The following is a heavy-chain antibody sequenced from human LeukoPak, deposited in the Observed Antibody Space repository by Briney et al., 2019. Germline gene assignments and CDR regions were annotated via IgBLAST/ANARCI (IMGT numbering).Heavy chain of an antibody. J-gene: IGHJ5*02. CDR1: GGSFSGYS. CDR3: ARDVGRNWFDP. V-gene: IGHV4-30-4*07. D-gene: IGHD1-26*01. Sequence: SETLSLTCAVYGGSFSGYSWSWIRQPPGKGLEWIGYIYYSGSTYYNPSLKSRVTISVDTSKNQFSLKLSSVTAADTAVYYCARDVGRNWFDPWGQGTLVTVSS. CDR2: IYYSGST.